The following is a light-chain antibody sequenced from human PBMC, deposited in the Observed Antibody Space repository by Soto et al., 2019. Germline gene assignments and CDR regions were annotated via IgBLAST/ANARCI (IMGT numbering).Light chain of an antibody. CDR3: QEYTNWPRP. J-gene: IGKJ1*01. CDR1: QSVSSN. Sequence: VVKQSPATLSVAQGERATRSGRASQSVSSNLAWYQQKPGQAPRLLIYGASTRATGIPARFSGSGSGTEFTLTICSLQSEDCAVYYCQEYTNWPRPFGQGTK. V-gene: IGKV3-15*01. CDR2: GAS.